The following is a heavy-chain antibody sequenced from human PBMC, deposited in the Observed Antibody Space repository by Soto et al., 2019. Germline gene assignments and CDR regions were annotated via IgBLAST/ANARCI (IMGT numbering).Heavy chain of an antibody. CDR2: ISDDGDKK. CDR1: GFTFSTYA. D-gene: IGHD6-19*01. J-gene: IGHJ4*02. Sequence: PGGSLRLSCAASGFTFSTYAMHWVRQTPGKGLEWMAMISDDGDKKHYAESVKGRYTVSRENPRNTLFLQMDSLRGDDTAVYYCARGSYRSGWFTPLDYWGQGAQVTVSS. V-gene: IGHV3-30-3*01. CDR3: ARGSYRSGWFTPLDY.